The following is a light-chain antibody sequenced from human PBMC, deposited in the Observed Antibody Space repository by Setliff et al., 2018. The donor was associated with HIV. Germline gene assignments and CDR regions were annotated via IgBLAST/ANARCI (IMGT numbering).Light chain of an antibody. Sequence: QSALTQPASVSGSPGQSITISCTGTSNDVGRYDLVSWYQQHPARAPKLIIYRATRRPSGVSNRFSGSKSGNVASLTISGLQAEDEADYYCCSNTGSNTFVFGTGTKV. CDR2: RAT. J-gene: IGLJ1*01. CDR1: SNDVGRYDL. CDR3: CSNTGSNTFV. V-gene: IGLV2-23*01.